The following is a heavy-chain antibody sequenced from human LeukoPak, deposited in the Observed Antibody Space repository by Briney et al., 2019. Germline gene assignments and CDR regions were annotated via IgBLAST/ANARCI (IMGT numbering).Heavy chain of an antibody. Sequence: PSETLSLTCTVSGGSISSYYWSWIRQPPGKGLEWIGYIYYSGSTNYNPSLKSRVTISVDTSKNQFSLKLSSVTAADTAAYYCARCYCSGGSCTSPGDYYYMDVWGKGTTVTVSS. D-gene: IGHD2-15*01. CDR3: ARCYCSGGSCTSPGDYYYMDV. CDR1: GGSISSYY. V-gene: IGHV4-59*01. J-gene: IGHJ6*03. CDR2: IYYSGST.